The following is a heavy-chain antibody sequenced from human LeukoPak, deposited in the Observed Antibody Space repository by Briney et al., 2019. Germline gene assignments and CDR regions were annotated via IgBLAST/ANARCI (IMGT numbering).Heavy chain of an antibody. V-gene: IGHV3-23*01. CDR2: ISGSGGST. Sequence: GGSLRLSCAASGFTFSSYAMSWVRQAPGKGLEWVSAISGSGGSTYYADSVKGRFTISRDNSKNTLYLQMNRLSAEDTAVYYCASHRYTQNDAFGIWGQGTMVTVSS. CDR1: GFTFSSYA. J-gene: IGHJ3*02. CDR3: ASHRYTQNDAFGI. D-gene: IGHD2-2*02.